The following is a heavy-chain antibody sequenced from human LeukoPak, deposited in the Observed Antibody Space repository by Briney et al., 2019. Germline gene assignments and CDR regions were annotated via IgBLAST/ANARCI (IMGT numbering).Heavy chain of an antibody. V-gene: IGHV5-51*01. J-gene: IGHJ3*02. CDR3: ARKWFGELLGAFDI. CDR1: GYSFTSYW. D-gene: IGHD3-10*01. CDR2: IYPGDSDT. Sequence: GESLKISCKASGYSFTSYWIGWVRQMPGKGLKWMGIIYPGDSDTRYSPSFPGQVTISADKSISTAYLQWSSLKASDTAMYYCARKWFGELLGAFDIWGQGTMVTVSS.